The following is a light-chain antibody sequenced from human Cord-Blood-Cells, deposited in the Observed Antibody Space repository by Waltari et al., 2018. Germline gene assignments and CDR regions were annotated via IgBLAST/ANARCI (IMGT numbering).Light chain of an antibody. Sequence: QSALTPPASVSGSPGQSLTISCTGTSSDVGGYNYVSWYQQHPGKAPNLMIYDVSNRPSGVSNRFSGSKSGNTASLTISGLQAEDEADYYCSSYTSSSTWVFGGGTKLTVL. V-gene: IGLV2-14*01. CDR1: SSDVGGYNY. CDR2: DVS. CDR3: SSYTSSSTWV. J-gene: IGLJ3*02.